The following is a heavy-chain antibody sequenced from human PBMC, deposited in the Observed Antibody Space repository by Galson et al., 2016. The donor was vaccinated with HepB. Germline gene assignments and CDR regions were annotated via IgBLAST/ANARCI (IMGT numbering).Heavy chain of an antibody. CDR3: AREQEVGYGMDV. CDR2: ISTDNDNT. CDR1: GYTFTHYG. D-gene: IGHD1-26*01. V-gene: IGHV1-18*01. J-gene: IGHJ6*02. Sequence: SVKVSCKASGYTFTHYGLNWVRQAPGLGLEWMGWISTDNDNTNYAQKLQGRVTMTTDTSTSTANVELRSLRSDDTAVYYCAREQEVGYGMDVWGQGTTVTVSS.